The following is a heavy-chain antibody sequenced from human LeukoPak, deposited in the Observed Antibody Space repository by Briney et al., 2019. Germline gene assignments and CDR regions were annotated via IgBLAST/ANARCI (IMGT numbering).Heavy chain of an antibody. D-gene: IGHD2-2*01. Sequence: PSETLSLTCTVSGGSINSYYWSWIRQPPGKGLEWIGYISYSGSTNYNPSLKSRVTISVDTSKNQFSLNLTSVTAADTAVYYCARGKYQIGYWGRGTLVTVSS. CDR1: GGSINSYY. J-gene: IGHJ4*02. V-gene: IGHV4-59*01. CDR3: ARGKYQIGY. CDR2: ISYSGST.